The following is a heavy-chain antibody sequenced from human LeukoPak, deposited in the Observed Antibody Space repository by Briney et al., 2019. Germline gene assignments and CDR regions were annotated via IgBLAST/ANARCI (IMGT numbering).Heavy chain of an antibody. J-gene: IGHJ3*01. Sequence: GGSLRLSCAASGFSVRTKYMSWVRQAPGKGLERVSVIYSGGTIRYADSVKGRFTISRDNSRDTLHLQMNSLRVDDTAVYYCVRAVHHLFYSDSSGYYGDAFDVWGQGTVVTVSS. CDR1: GFSVRTKY. CDR3: VRAVHHLFYSDSSGYYGDAFDV. V-gene: IGHV3-53*01. D-gene: IGHD3-22*01. CDR2: IYSGGTI.